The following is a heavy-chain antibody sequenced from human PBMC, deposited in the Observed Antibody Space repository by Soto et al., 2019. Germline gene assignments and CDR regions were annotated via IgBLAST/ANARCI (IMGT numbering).Heavy chain of an antibody. Sequence: QVQLVESGGGVVQPGRSLRLSCAASGFTFSSYAMHWVRQAPGTGLEWVAVISYDGSNKYYADSVKGRFTISRDNSKNTLWLQMSNLRAEDRAVYYCAGGGEWDCISTSCYGGPGPMDVWGQGTTVTVSS. V-gene: IGHV3-30-3*01. CDR3: AGGGEWDCISTSCYGGPGPMDV. D-gene: IGHD2-2*01. CDR1: GFTFSSYA. CDR2: ISYDGSNK. J-gene: IGHJ6*02.